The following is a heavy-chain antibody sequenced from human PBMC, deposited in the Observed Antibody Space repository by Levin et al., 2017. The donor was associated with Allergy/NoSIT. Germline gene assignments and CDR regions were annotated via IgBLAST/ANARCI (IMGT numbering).Heavy chain of an antibody. Sequence: PGGSLRLSCAASGFTFSSYWMHWVRQAPGKGLVWVSRINSDGSSTTYADSVKGRFTISRDNAKNTLYLQMNSLRAEDTAVYYCARVEDRAHRGFDSWGQGTLVTVSS. V-gene: IGHV3-74*03. CDR2: INSDGSST. CDR3: ARVEDRAHRGFDS. J-gene: IGHJ4*02. CDR1: GFTFSSYW. D-gene: IGHD2-15*01.